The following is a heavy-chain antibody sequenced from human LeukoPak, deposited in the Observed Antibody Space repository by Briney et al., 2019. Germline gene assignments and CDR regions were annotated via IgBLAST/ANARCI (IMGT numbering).Heavy chain of an antibody. CDR3: ARGDYDSSGYYYEGGLDY. J-gene: IGHJ4*02. D-gene: IGHD3-22*01. V-gene: IGHV1-69*04. CDR2: IIPILGIA. CDR1: GGTFSSYA. Sequence: SVKVSCKASGGTFSSYAISWVRQAPGQGLEWMGRIIPILGIANYAQKFQGRVTITADKSTSTAYMELSSLRSEDTAVYYCARGDYDSSGYYYEGGLDYWGQGTLVTVSS.